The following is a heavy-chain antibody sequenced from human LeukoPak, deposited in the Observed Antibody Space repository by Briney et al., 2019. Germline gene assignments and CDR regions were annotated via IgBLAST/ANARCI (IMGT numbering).Heavy chain of an antibody. J-gene: IGHJ3*02. CDR2: IYYSGST. V-gene: IGHV4-30-4*01. CDR1: GGSISSGDYY. D-gene: IGHD3-22*01. CDR3: ARDLYDSSGYDAFDI. Sequence: SETLSLTCTVSGGSISSGDYYWSWIRQPPGKGLEWIGYIYYSGSTYYNPSLKSRVTISVDRSKNQFSLKLSSVTAADTAVYYCARDLYDSSGYDAFDIWGQGTMVTVSS.